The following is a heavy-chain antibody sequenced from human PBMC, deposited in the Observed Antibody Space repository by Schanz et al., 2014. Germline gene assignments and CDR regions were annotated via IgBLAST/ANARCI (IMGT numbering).Heavy chain of an antibody. D-gene: IGHD4-4*01. V-gene: IGHV1-2*02. CDR1: GYTFTGYY. CDR2: INPLSGAT. J-gene: IGHJ5*02. Sequence: QVLLVQSGAEVKQPGASVKVSCKASGYTFTGYYIHWVRQAPGQGFEWMGWINPLSGATDYAPTLQGRVSMTRDPSISTAYMEVTRLVSSDTAVYYCARRGPNCSNNACYHGWFDPWGQGTLVTVSS. CDR3: ARRGPNCSNNACYHGWFDP.